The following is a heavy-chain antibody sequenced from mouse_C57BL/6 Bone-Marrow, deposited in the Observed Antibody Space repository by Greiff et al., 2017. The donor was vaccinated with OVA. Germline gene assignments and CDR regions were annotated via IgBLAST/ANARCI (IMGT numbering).Heavy chain of an antibody. CDR2: ISSGSSTI. D-gene: IGHD1-1*01. CDR3: ARQCSGSSYCYFDY. V-gene: IGHV5-17*01. Sequence: EVMLVESGGGLVKPGGSLKLSCAASGFTFSDYGMHWVRQAPEKGLEWVAYISSGSSTIYYADTVKGRSTITRDNATNTLFLQMTSLRSEDTAMYYCARQCSGSSYCYFDYWGQGTTLTVSS. J-gene: IGHJ2*01. CDR1: GFTFSDYG.